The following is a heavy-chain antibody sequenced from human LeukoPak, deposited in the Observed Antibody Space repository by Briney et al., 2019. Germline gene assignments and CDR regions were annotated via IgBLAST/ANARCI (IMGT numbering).Heavy chain of an antibody. CDR3: ARGPLSGSRYNWFDP. D-gene: IGHD1-26*01. CDR1: GFTFSTYW. V-gene: IGHV3-7*01. Sequence: PGGSLRLSCAASGFTFSTYWMNWVRQPPGKGLEWVANIKRDGSEKYYVDSVKGRFTIFRDNAKNSLYLQMNSLRAEDTAVYYCARGPLSGSRYNWFDPWGQGTLVTVSS. CDR2: IKRDGSEK. J-gene: IGHJ5*02.